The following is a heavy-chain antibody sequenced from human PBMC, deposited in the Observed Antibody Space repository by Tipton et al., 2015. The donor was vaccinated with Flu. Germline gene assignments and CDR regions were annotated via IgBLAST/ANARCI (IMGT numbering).Heavy chain of an antibody. V-gene: IGHV3-23*01. CDR2: IGTIGDT. Sequence: SLRLSCAGSGFTFSTYVMNWVRQAPGKGLEWVSTIGTIGDTYYADSVKGRFTISRDDSKNTLYLQMNSLRAEDTAVYFCAKDYYDSGGNTLAADYWGQGTMVTVSS. CDR1: GFTFSTYV. CDR3: AKDYYDSGGNTLAADY. J-gene: IGHJ4*02. D-gene: IGHD3-22*01.